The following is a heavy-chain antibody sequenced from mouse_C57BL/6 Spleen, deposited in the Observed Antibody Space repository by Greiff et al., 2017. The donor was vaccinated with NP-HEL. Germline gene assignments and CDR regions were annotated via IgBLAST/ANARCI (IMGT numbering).Heavy chain of an antibody. Sequence: EVQVVESGEGLVKPGGSLKLSCSASGFTFSSYAMSWVRQTPEKRLEWVAYISSGGDYIYYADTVKGRFTISRDNARNTLYLQMSSLKSEDTAMYYCTRDRRRDYAMDYWGQGTSVTVSS. CDR1: GFTFSSYA. CDR3: TRDRRRDYAMDY. V-gene: IGHV5-9-1*02. CDR2: ISSGGDYI. J-gene: IGHJ4*01.